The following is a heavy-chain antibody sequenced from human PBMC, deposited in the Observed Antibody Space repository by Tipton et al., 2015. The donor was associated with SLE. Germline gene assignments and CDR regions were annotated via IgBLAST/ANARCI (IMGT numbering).Heavy chain of an antibody. D-gene: IGHD6-19*01. Sequence: TLSLTCAVSGGSISSSNWWSWVRQPPGKGLEWIGEIYHSGSTNYNPSLKSRVTISVDKSKNQFSLKLSSVTAADPAVYYCAREEYSSGWTEVHWFDPWGQGTLVTVSS. CDR2: IYHSGST. CDR3: AREEYSSGWTEVHWFDP. CDR1: GGSISSSNW. V-gene: IGHV4-4*02. J-gene: IGHJ5*02.